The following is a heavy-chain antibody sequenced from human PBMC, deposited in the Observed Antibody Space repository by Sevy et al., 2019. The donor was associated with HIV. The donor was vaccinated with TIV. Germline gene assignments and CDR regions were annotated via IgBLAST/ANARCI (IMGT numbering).Heavy chain of an antibody. V-gene: IGHV3-66*01. Sequence: GGSLRLSCAASGLSVSDNYMNWVRQAPGKGLELVSVIYSDGRTYYPDSVKGRFSISRDNSKNTLYLHMKSLRPEDTAVYYCARDRYYDASAYYYSNYGMDVWGQGTTVTVSS. CDR2: IYSDGRT. D-gene: IGHD3-22*01. J-gene: IGHJ6*02. CDR1: GLSVSDNY. CDR3: ARDRYYDASAYYYSNYGMDV.